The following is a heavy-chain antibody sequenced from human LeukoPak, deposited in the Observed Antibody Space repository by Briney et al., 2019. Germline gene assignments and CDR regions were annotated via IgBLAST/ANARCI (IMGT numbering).Heavy chain of an antibody. J-gene: IGHJ4*02. CDR3: AKDWGNYYDSSAHDY. D-gene: IGHD3-22*01. CDR1: GFTFSSYG. Sequence: QPGGSLRLSCAASGFTFSSYGMHWVRQAPGKGLEWVAFIRYDGSNKYYADSVKGRFTISRDNSKNTLYLQMNSLRAEDTAVYYCAKDWGNYYDSSAHDYWGQGTLVTVSS. V-gene: IGHV3-30*02. CDR2: IRYDGSNK.